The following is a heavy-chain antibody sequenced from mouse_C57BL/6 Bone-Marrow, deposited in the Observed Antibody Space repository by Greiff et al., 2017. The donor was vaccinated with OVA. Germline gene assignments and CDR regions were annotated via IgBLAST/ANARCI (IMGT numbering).Heavy chain of an antibody. Sequence: VQLQQSGAELARPGASVKLSCKASGYTFTSYGIRWVKQRPGQGLEWIGKIYPRSGNTYYNEKFKGKATLTADKSSSTAYMELRSLTSEDSAVYVCGRWYYYGSSYSSFDYGGQGTTLTVSS. CDR1: GYTFTSYG. J-gene: IGHJ2*01. V-gene: IGHV1-81*01. CDR3: GRWYYYGSSYSSFDY. D-gene: IGHD1-1*01. CDR2: IYPRSGNT.